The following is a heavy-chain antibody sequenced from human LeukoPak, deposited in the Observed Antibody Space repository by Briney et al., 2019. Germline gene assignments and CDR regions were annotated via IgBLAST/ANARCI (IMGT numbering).Heavy chain of an antibody. CDR1: RFTFSSYD. CDR3: ARGTARGYPDDAFDI. J-gene: IGHJ3*02. CDR2: IGTAGDT. Sequence: GGSLRLSCAASRFTFSSYDMRWVRQATGKGLEWDSAIGTAGDTYYPGSVKGRFTISRENAKNSLYLQMNSLRAGDTAVYYCARGTARGYPDDAFDIWGQGTVVTVSS. V-gene: IGHV3-13*01. D-gene: IGHD3-22*01.